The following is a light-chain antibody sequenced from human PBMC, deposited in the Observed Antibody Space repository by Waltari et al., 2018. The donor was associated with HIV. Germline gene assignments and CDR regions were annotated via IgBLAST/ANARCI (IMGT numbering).Light chain of an antibody. CDR1: QSVLFSSNNKNY. Sequence: DIVMTQSPDSLAVSLGERATINCKSSQSVLFSSNNKNYLAWYQQKPGQPPKLLIYGASTLESGVPDRFSGSGSGTDFTLTISSLQAEDVAVYYCQQYYTTPWRFGPGTKVDIK. J-gene: IGKJ3*01. CDR3: QQYYTTPWR. V-gene: IGKV4-1*01. CDR2: GAS.